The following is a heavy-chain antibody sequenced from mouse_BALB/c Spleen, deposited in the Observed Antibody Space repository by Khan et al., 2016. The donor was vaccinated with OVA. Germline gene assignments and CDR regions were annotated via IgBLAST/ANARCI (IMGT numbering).Heavy chain of an antibody. V-gene: IGHV3-2*02. Sequence: EVQLQESGPGLVKPSQSLSLTCTVTGYSITSDYAWNWIRQFPGNKLEWMGYISYSGRTSYNPSLTSRISIPRDTSKHQSFLQLNSVTTEDTATYFCARSVTITTVVATDFDYWGQGTTLTVSS. CDR2: ISYSGRT. CDR1: GYSITSDYA. J-gene: IGHJ2*01. D-gene: IGHD1-1*01. CDR3: ARSVTITTVVATDFDY.